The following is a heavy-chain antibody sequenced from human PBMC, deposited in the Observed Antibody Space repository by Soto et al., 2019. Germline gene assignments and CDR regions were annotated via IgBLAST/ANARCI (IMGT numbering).Heavy chain of an antibody. Sequence: VQLVESGGGLIQPGGSLRLSCAASGFTVSNNHMTWVRQAAGKGLELVSFVHGGGSTSYADSVKGRFTISRDNSKNPLYLQMDSLRAEDTAIYYCAGRLTTAASLDYCGRGTLVTVYS. CDR1: GFTVSNNH. J-gene: IGHJ4*02. CDR3: AGRLTTAASLDY. V-gene: IGHV3-53*01. CDR2: VHGGGST. D-gene: IGHD3-16*01.